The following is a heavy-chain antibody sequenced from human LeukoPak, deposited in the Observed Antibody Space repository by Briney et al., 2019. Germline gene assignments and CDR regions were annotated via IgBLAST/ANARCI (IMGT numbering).Heavy chain of an antibody. Sequence: PGGSLRLSCVASGFTFSKYGMHWVRQAPGKGLEWVAFITYDRGDKYYADSVKGRFTISRDNSKNTLYLQMNSLRAEDTAVYFCASEQTYYFSMDVWGQGTTVTVSS. CDR1: GFTFSKYG. CDR2: ITYDRGDK. J-gene: IGHJ6*02. V-gene: IGHV3-30*12. CDR3: ASEQTYYFSMDV.